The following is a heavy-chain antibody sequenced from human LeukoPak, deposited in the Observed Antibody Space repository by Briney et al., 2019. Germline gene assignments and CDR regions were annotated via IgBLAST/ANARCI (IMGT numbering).Heavy chain of an antibody. CDR3: TTDYEALNWFDP. CDR1: GFTFSNAW. J-gene: IGHJ5*02. V-gene: IGHV3-15*01. CDR2: IKSKTDGGTT. D-gene: IGHD5-12*01. Sequence: GGSLRLSCAASGFTFSNAWMSWVRQAPGKGLEWVGRIKSKTDGGTTDYAAPVKGRFTISRDDSKNTLYLQMSSLKTEDTAVYYCTTDYEALNWFDPWGQGTLVTVSS.